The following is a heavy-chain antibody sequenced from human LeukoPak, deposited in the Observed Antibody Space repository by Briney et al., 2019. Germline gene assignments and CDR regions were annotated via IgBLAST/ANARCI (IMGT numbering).Heavy chain of an antibody. CDR2: ISYDGSKK. J-gene: IGHJ6*02. V-gene: IGHV3-30*18. D-gene: IGHD5-24*01. CDR1: GFTFSDYG. CDR3: AKGHGPNYHDPDFSYGMDV. Sequence: GRSLRLSCAASGFTFSDYGMHWVRQAPGKGLEWVAVISYDGSKKYYADAVKGRFTISRDNSKNTLYLQMNSLRAEDTAVFYCAKGHGPNYHDPDFSYGMDVWGQGTTVTVSS.